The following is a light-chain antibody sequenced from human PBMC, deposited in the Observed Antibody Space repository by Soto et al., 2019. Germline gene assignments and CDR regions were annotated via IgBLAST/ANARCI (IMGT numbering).Light chain of an antibody. J-gene: IGLJ3*02. CDR1: SSDVGGYNY. V-gene: IGLV2-14*01. CDR2: EVS. CDR3: SSYTSSSLRV. Sequence: QSVLTQPASVSGSPGQSITISFTGTSSDVGGYNYVSWYQQHPGKAPKLMIYEVSNRPSGVSNRFSGSKSGNTASLTISGLQAEDEADYYCSSYTSSSLRVFGGGTKLTVL.